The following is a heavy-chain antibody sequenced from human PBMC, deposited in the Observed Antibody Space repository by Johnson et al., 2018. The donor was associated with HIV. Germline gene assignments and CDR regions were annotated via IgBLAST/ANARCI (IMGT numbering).Heavy chain of an antibody. J-gene: IGHJ3*02. CDR1: GFTFDDYG. Sequence: VQLVESGGGVVQPGRSLRLSCAASGFTFDDYGMSWVRQAPGKGLEWVSVIYSGGSTYYADSVKGRFTISRDISKNSLYLQLNSLRTEDTALYYCAKDISGTWGGAVDIRGQGTMVTVSS. CDR2: IYSGGST. D-gene: IGHD1-20*01. CDR3: AKDISGTWGGAVDI. V-gene: IGHV3-43*02.